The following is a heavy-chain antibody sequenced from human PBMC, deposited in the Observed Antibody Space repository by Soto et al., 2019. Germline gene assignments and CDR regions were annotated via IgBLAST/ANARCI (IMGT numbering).Heavy chain of an antibody. CDR1: GFTFVDYA. D-gene: IGHD5-18*01. V-gene: IGHV3-49*03. CDR3: SSGYNIIDY. Sequence: PGGSLRLSCTTSGFTFVDYAMSWFRQAPGKGLEWVGFIRSKAYGGTTEYAASVKGRFTISRDDSKSIAYLQMNSLKTEDTAVYYCSSGYNIIDYWGQGTLVTVSS. J-gene: IGHJ4*02. CDR2: IRSKAYGGTT.